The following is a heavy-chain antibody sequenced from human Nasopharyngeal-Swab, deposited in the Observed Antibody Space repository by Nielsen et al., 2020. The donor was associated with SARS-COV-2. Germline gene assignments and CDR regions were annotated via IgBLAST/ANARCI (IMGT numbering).Heavy chain of an antibody. D-gene: IGHD5-24*01. CDR3: ARLGDGYNGYFDY. CDR1: GYSFTSYW. V-gene: IGHV5-51*01. CDR2: IYPGDSDT. J-gene: IGHJ4*02. Sequence: GGSLRLSCKGSGYSFTSYWIGWVRQMLGKGLEWMGIIYPGDSDTRYSPSFQGQVTISADKSISTAYLQWSSLKASDTAMYYCARLGDGYNGYFDYWGQGTLVTVSS.